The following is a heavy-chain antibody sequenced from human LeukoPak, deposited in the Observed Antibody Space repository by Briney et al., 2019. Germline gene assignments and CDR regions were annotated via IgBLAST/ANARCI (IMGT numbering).Heavy chain of an antibody. CDR3: ARQHDSYHYYYVDV. J-gene: IGHJ6*03. V-gene: IGHV4-39*01. CDR1: GGSISSSIYY. CDR2: IYHSGNT. Sequence: SETLSLTCTVSGGSISSSIYYWGWIRQPPGKGLEWIGNIYHSGNTYYNPSLKSRVTISVDTSKNQFSLKLSSVTAADTAVYYCARQHDSYHYYYVDVWGTGTTVTVSS.